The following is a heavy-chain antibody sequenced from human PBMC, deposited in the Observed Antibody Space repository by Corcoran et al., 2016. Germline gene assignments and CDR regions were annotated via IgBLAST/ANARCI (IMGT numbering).Heavy chain of an antibody. D-gene: IGHD5-18*01. J-gene: IGHJ4*02. V-gene: IGHV3-48*02. Sequence: EVQLVESGGGLVQPGGSLRLSCEASGLTFSGYNMIWVRQAPGKGLEWVSYISTSSSTIYYADSVKGRFTISRDNAKNSLYPQMNTLRDQDTAVYYCARARPGYNFDYWGQGTLVTVSS. CDR2: ISTSSSTI. CDR3: ARARPGYNFDY. CDR1: GLTFSGYN.